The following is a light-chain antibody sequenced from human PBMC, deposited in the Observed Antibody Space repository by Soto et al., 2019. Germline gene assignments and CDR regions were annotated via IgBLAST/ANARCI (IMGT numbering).Light chain of an antibody. Sequence: QAVVTQPPSASGSPGQSVTISCTGTSSDVGAYNYVSWYQQHPGKAPKIMIYEVSKRPSGVPDRFSGSKSGNTASLTVSGLQAEDEADYYCSSYAGSNNFVFGTGTKLTVL. V-gene: IGLV2-8*01. CDR1: SSDVGAYNY. J-gene: IGLJ1*01. CDR3: SSYAGSNNFV. CDR2: EVS.